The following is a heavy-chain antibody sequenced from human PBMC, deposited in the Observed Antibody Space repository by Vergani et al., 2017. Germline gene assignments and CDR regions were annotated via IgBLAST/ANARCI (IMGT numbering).Heavy chain of an antibody. V-gene: IGHV3-21*01. D-gene: IGHD3-22*01. J-gene: IGHJ4*02. Sequence: EVQLVESGGGVVRPGGSLRLSCAASGFTFDDYGMSWVRQAPGKGLEWVSSISSSSSYIYYADSVKGRFTISRDNAKNSLYLQMNSLRAEDTAVYYCASYYDSSGLSPRASDYWGQGTLVTVSS. CDR3: ASYYDSSGLSPRASDY. CDR2: ISSSSSYI. CDR1: GFTFDDYG.